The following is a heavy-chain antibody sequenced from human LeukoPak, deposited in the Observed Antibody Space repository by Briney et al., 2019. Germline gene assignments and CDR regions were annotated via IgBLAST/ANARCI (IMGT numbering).Heavy chain of an antibody. J-gene: IGHJ6*03. CDR1: GFTFSSYA. CDR3: ARGQGYESYYYMDV. Sequence: RRSLTLSHTASGFTFSSYAMSWVRQAPGKGLEWVSAISGSGGSTYYADSVKGRFTISRDNSNNTVYLQMNNLRPEDTAVFYCARGQGYESYYYMDVWGKGTTVSVSS. CDR2: ISGSGGST. V-gene: IGHV3-23*01. D-gene: IGHD2-2*01.